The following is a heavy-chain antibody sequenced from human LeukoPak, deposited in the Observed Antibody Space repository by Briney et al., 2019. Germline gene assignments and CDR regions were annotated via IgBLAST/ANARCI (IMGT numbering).Heavy chain of an antibody. Sequence: GGSLRLSCAASGFTFSSYAMSWVRQAPGKGLEWVSAISGSGGSTYYADSVKGRFTISRDSSKNTLYLQMNSLRAEDTAVYYCAKEPNYDFWSGYYQAGMDVWGQGTTVTVSS. CDR1: GFTFSSYA. D-gene: IGHD3-3*01. CDR3: AKEPNYDFWSGYYQAGMDV. J-gene: IGHJ6*02. V-gene: IGHV3-23*01. CDR2: ISGSGGST.